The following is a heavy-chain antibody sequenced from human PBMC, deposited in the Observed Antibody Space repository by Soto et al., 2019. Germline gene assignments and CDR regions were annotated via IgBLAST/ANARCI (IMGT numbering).Heavy chain of an antibody. CDR2: ISGRSSYT. J-gene: IGHJ6*02. D-gene: IGHD3-10*01. Sequence: LRLSCAASGFDFSDYYMSWVRQAPGKGLEWLSYISGRSSYTSYAASVKGRFTISRDNPRNSLFLQMNSLRAEDTATYYCARGDRDEYYYYAMDVWGQGTTVTVSS. V-gene: IGHV3-11*06. CDR3: ARGDRDEYYYYAMDV. CDR1: GFDFSDYY.